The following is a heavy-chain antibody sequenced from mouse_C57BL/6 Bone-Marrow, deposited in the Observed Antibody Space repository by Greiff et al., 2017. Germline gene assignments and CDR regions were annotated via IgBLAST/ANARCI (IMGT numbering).Heavy chain of an antibody. Sequence: EVKLVESGGGLVKPGGSLKLSCAASGFTFSDYGMHWVRQAPEKGLEWVAYISSGSSTIYYADTVKGRFTISRDNAKNTLFLQMTSLRSEDTAMYYCARGQSPYAMDYWGQGTSVTVSS. CDR3: ARGQSPYAMDY. CDR1: GFTFSDYG. D-gene: IGHD3-3*01. CDR2: ISSGSSTI. V-gene: IGHV5-17*01. J-gene: IGHJ4*01.